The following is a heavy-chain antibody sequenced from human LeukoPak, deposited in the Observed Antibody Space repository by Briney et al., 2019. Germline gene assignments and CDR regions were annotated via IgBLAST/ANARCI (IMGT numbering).Heavy chain of an antibody. D-gene: IGHD3-10*02. CDR3: AATRSGGY. CDR1: GFTFSNFW. V-gene: IGHV3-7*01. Sequence: GGSLRLSCTVSGFTFSNFWMSWVRQAPGKGLERVANIKDDGSAKFYLASVEGRFTISRDNAKSSLYLQMNSLRAEDTAVYFCAATRSGGYWGQGTLVTVSS. J-gene: IGHJ4*02. CDR2: IKDDGSAK.